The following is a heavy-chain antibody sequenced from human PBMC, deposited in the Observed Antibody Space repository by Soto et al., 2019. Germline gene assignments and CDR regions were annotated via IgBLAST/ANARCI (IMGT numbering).Heavy chain of an antibody. CDR2: VIPIFGTA. CDR3: ARDLYSSGLSLNWFDP. J-gene: IGHJ5*02. V-gene: IGHV1-69*06. CDR1: GGTFSSYA. D-gene: IGHD6-19*01. Sequence: SVKVSCKASGGTFSSYAISWVRQAPGQGLEWMGGVIPIFGTANYAQKFQGRVTITADKSTSTAYMELSSLRSEDTAVYYCARDLYSSGLSLNWFDPWGQGTLVTVSS.